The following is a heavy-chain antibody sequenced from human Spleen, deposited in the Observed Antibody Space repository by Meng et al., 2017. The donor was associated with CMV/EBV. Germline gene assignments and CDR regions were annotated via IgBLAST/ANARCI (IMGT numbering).Heavy chain of an antibody. D-gene: IGHD3-3*01. V-gene: IGHV3-21*01. Sequence: GESLKISCAASGFTFRSHTMNWVRQAPGKGLEWVSSISGRSNSIYYADSVKGRFTVSRDNAKNSLFLQMDSLRAVDTAVYYCARADSVSIFGGYYYGLDLWGQGTTVTVSS. J-gene: IGHJ6*02. CDR3: ARADSVSIFGGYYYGLDL. CDR2: ISGRSNSI. CDR1: GFTFRSHT.